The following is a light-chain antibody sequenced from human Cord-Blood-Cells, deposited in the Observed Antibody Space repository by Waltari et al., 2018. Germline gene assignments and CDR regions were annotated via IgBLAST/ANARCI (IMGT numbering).Light chain of an antibody. J-gene: IGKJ1*01. V-gene: IGKV3-20*01. CDR3: QQYGSSRT. CDR2: GAS. CDR1: QSVSSSY. Sequence: EIVLTQSPGTPSLSPGERATLSCRDSQSVSSSYLAWYQQKPGQAPRLLIYGASSRATGIPDRFSGSGSGTDFTLTISRLEPEDFAVYYCQQYGSSRTFGQGTKVEIK.